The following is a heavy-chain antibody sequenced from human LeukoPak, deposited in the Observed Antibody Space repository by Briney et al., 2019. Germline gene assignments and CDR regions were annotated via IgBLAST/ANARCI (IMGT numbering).Heavy chain of an antibody. CDR3: ASEEVGLDY. CDR1: GGSMSSYY. Sequence: SETLSLTCTVSGGSMSSYYWTWMRQPPGKGLEWIGYIFYSGSTNHNPSLKSRVTISLDTSKNQFSLMLSSVTAADTAVYYCASEEVGLDYWGQGTLVTVSS. J-gene: IGHJ4*02. D-gene: IGHD1-26*01. CDR2: IFYSGST. V-gene: IGHV4-59*01.